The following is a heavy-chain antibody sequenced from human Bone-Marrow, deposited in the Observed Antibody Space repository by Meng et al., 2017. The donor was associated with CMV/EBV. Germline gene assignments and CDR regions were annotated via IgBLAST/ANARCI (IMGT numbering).Heavy chain of an antibody. J-gene: IGHJ6*02. CDR2: IKQDGSEK. CDR3: AANDFWIGYYYYYDMDV. D-gene: IGHD3/OR15-3a*01. V-gene: IGHV3-7*01. CDR1: GFTFSSYA. Sequence: GESLKISCAASGFTFSSYAMSWVRQAPGKGLQWVANIKQDGSEKNYVDSVKGRFTISRDNAKKSLYLQMDSLRAEDTAIYYCAANDFWIGYYYYYDMDVWGQGTTVPVSS.